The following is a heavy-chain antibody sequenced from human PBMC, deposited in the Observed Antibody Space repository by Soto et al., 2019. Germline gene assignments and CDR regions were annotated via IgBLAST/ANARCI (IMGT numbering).Heavy chain of an antibody. CDR3: ARGRTLMVYASGY. V-gene: IGHV1-8*01. J-gene: IGHJ4*02. CDR1: GYTFTSYD. CDR2: MNPNSGNT. Sequence: ASVKVYCKASGYTFTSYDINWVRQATGQGLEWMGWMNPNSGNTGYAQKFQGRVTMTRNTSISTAYMELSSLRSEDTAVYYCARGRTLMVYASGYWGQGTLVTVSS. D-gene: IGHD2-8*01.